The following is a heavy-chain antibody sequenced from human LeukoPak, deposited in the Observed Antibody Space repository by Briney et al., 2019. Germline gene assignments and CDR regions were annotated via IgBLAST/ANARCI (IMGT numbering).Heavy chain of an antibody. CDR2: ISSSGGST. CDR1: GFTFSSYA. CDR3: AKDSKWLQLDY. Sequence: GGSLRLSCAASGFTFSSYAMSWVRQAPGKGLEWVSAISSSGGSTYYADSVKGRFTISRDNSKNTLYLQMNSLRAEDTAAYYCAKDSKWLQLDYWGQGTLVTVSS. V-gene: IGHV3-23*01. D-gene: IGHD5-24*01. J-gene: IGHJ4*02.